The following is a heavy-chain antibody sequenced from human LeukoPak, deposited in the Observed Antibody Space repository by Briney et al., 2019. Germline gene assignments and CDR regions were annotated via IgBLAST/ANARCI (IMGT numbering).Heavy chain of an antibody. CDR2: ISAYNGNT. D-gene: IGHD2-21*02. V-gene: IGHV1-18*01. Sequence: VSVKVSRKSSVYTFTSYGISWVRQAPGQGLAWLGWISAYNGNTNYAQKLQGRVTMTTDTSTSTAYMELRSLRSDDTAVYYCARDKVGTATLLDYWGQGTLVTVSS. CDR3: ARDKVGTATLLDY. CDR1: VYTFTSYG. J-gene: IGHJ4*02.